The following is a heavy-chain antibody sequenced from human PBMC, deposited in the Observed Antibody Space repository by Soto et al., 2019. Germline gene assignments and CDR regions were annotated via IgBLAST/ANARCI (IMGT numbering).Heavy chain of an antibody. Sequence: ASVKGSCKASGYSFTGDGVSWVRGAPGQGLEWMGWISPYNGHTQFVERFQGRVTMTTDTSTKTAYMELRNLRSDDTAHYYCARDLTIVPATHPRLENYGMDVWGQGTTVTVSS. J-gene: IGHJ6*02. CDR2: ISPYNGHT. CDR3: ARDLTIVPATHPRLENYGMDV. V-gene: IGHV1-18*01. CDR1: GYSFTGDG. D-gene: IGHD2-2*01.